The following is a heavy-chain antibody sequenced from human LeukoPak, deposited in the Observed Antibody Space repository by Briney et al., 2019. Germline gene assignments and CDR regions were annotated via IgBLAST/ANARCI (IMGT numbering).Heavy chain of an antibody. Sequence: GGSLRLSCAASGFTFTSYSMNWVRQAPGKGLEWVSTISGSGDSTYYADSVKGRFTISRDNSKNTLYLQMSTLRADEDTAVYYCAKEALLSYGDYTYIEYWGQGTLVTVSS. J-gene: IGHJ4*02. D-gene: IGHD4-17*01. V-gene: IGHV3-23*01. CDR2: ISGSGDST. CDR3: AKEALLSYGDYTYIEY. CDR1: GFTFTSYS.